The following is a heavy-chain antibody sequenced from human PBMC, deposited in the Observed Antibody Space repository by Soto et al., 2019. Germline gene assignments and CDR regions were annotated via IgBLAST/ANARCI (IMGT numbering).Heavy chain of an antibody. CDR1: GFTFSSYS. CDR2: IRSKANSYAT. CDR3: TISGGSSDY. Sequence: GGSLRLSCAASGFTFSSYSMNWVRQASGKGLEWVGRIRSKANSYATAYAASVKGRFTISRDDSKNTAYLQMNSLKTEDTAVYYCTISGGSSDYWGQGTLVTVSS. J-gene: IGHJ4*02. D-gene: IGHD1-26*01. V-gene: IGHV3-73*01.